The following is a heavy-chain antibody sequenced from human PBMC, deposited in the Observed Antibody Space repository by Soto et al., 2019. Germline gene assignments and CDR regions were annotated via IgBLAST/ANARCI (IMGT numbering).Heavy chain of an antibody. J-gene: IGHJ5*02. CDR3: AAAAITVAGRNPVS. V-gene: IGHV1-2*02. D-gene: IGHD6-19*01. Sequence: SVKVSCKASGYMFTGFYLHWVRQAPVQGLEWMGWINPNDGVTTYAKNFQGRVTMTRDSSISTAYMELRSLRPDDTAVYFCAAAAITVAGRNPVSWGQGTVVTVAS. CDR1: GYMFTGFY. CDR2: INPNDGVT.